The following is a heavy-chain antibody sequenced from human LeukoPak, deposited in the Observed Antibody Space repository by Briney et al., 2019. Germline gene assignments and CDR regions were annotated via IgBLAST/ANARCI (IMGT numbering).Heavy chain of an antibody. CDR2: IWYDGSNK. V-gene: IGHV3-33*01. D-gene: IGHD5-18*01. CDR1: GFTFSSYG. CDR3: ARGATWIQLWLRAFDI. Sequence: GSLRLSCAASGFTFSSYGMHWVRQAPGKGLEWVAVIWYDGSNKYYADSVKGRFTISRDNSKNTLYLQMNSLRAEDTAVYCCARGATWIQLWLRAFDIWGQGTMVTVSS. J-gene: IGHJ3*02.